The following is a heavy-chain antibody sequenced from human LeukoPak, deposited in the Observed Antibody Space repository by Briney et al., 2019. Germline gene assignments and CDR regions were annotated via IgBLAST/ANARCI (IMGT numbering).Heavy chain of an antibody. D-gene: IGHD6-13*01. CDR2: ISGSGGST. CDR3: ARNTVSSWSAHVDYYMDV. CDR1: GFTFSSYA. Sequence: GGSLRLSCAASGFTFSSYAMSWVRQAPGKGLEWVSAISGSGGSTYYADSVKGRFTISRDNSKNTLYLQMNSLRAEDTAVYYCARNTVSSWSAHVDYYMDVWGKGTTVTISS. J-gene: IGHJ6*03. V-gene: IGHV3-23*01.